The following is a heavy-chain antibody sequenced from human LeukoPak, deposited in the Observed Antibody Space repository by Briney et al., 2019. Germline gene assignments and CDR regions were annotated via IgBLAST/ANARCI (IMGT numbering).Heavy chain of an antibody. D-gene: IGHD3-22*01. CDR2: IYYSGST. V-gene: IGHV4-30-4*08. Sequence: SQTLSLTCTVSGGSISSGDYYWSWIRQPPGKGLEWIGYIYYSGSTYYNPSLKSRVTISVDTSKIHFSLKLSSVTAADTALYYCASSRRYYYDSSGYYAFDVWGQGTMVTVCS. CDR1: GGSISSGDYY. CDR3: ASSRRYYYDSSGYYAFDV. J-gene: IGHJ3*01.